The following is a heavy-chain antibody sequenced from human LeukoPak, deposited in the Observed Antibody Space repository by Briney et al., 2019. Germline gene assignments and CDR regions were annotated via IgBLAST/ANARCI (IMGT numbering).Heavy chain of an antibody. Sequence: SVKVSCKASGGTFSSYAISWVRQAPGQGLEWMGRIIPILGIANYAQKFQGRVTITADKSTSTAYMELSSLRSEDTAVYYCARDRIKYPVSGCYYYGMDVWGQGTTVTVSS. J-gene: IGHJ6*02. D-gene: IGHD2-2*01. V-gene: IGHV1-69*04. CDR1: GGTFSSYA. CDR3: ARDRIKYPVSGCYYYGMDV. CDR2: IIPILGIA.